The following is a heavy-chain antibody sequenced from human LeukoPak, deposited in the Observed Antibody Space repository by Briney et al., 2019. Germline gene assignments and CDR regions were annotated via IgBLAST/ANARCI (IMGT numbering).Heavy chain of an antibody. V-gene: IGHV5-10-1*01. CDR1: GYSFTSYW. D-gene: IGHD2-15*01. J-gene: IGHJ4*02. CDR3: ARRLQRHFDY. Sequence: GESLKTSFKGSGYSFTSYWISWVRQMPGKGLEWMGRIDPSDSYTNYSPSFQGHVTISVDKSISTAYLQWSSLKASDTAMYYCARRLQRHFDYWGQGTLVTVSS. CDR2: IDPSDSYT.